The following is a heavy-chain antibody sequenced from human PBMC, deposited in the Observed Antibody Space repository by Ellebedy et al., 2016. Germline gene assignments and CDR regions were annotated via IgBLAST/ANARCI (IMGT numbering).Heavy chain of an antibody. Sequence: GESLMISCAASGFTFSSYWMYWVRQAPGKGLEWVASIKEDGSFKQYVDSVRGRFTISRDNAKNSVYLQMNVLRVEDRGIYYCSTDLRPLTRGWGYWGQGTLVTVSS. D-gene: IGHD3-10*01. CDR3: STDLRPLTRGWGY. CDR2: IKEDGSFK. V-gene: IGHV3-7*01. CDR1: GFTFSSYW. J-gene: IGHJ4*02.